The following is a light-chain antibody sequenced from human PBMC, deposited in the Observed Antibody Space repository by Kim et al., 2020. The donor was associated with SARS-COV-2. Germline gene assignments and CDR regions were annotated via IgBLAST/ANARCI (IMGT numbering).Light chain of an antibody. J-gene: IGLJ1*01. Sequence: GQSFTISCTGTSSDVGGYNSVSWYQQYPGKVPKLIIYDVSKRPSGVSNRFSGSKSANTASLIISGLQAEDEADYYCNSYTASRLCVFGTGTKVTVL. CDR3: NSYTASRLCV. V-gene: IGLV2-14*03. CDR2: DVS. CDR1: SSDVGGYNS.